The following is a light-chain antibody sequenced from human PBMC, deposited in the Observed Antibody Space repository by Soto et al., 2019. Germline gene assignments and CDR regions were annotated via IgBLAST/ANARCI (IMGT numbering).Light chain of an antibody. CDR2: AAS. J-gene: IGKJ2*01. CDR1: QSISSY. V-gene: IGKV1-39*01. Sequence: DIQMTQSPSSLSASVGDRVTITCRASQSISSYLNWYQQKPGKAPKLLIYAASSLQSGAPSRFSGSGSGTDFTLTISSLQPEDFATYYCQQSYSTLYTFGQGTKLVIK. CDR3: QQSYSTLYT.